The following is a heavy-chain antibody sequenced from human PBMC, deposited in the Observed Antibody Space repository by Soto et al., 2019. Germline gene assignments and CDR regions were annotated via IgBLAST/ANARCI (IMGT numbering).Heavy chain of an antibody. V-gene: IGHV1-18*01. CDR1: GYTFTSYG. D-gene: IGHD1-1*01. Sequence: QVHLVQSGAEVKKPGASVKVSCKASGYTFTSYGITWVRQAPGQGLGWMGWISAHNGNTDYAQKLQGRGIVTRDTSTSTAYMELRSLRSGDTAVYYCARGRYGDYWGQGALVTVSS. J-gene: IGHJ4*02. CDR2: ISAHNGNT. CDR3: ARGRYGDY.